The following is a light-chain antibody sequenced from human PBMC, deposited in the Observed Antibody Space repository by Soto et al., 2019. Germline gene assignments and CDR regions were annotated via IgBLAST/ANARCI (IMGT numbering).Light chain of an antibody. Sequence: DIQMTQSPSTLSASVGDRVTITCRASQSIGRFLAWYQHQPGKAPKLLIYDASTLESGVPSRFSGTGSGTEFTFSITSLQPEEFGTYYCQQYYMGWTFGQGTKVDFK. J-gene: IGKJ1*01. CDR1: QSIGRF. CDR2: DAS. CDR3: QQYYMGWT. V-gene: IGKV1-5*01.